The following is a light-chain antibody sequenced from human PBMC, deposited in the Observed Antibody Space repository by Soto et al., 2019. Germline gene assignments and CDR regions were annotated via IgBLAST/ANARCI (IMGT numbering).Light chain of an antibody. J-gene: IGLJ1*01. CDR2: DVS. CDR1: SSDVGGYNY. Sequence: QSALTQPASVSGSPGQSIAISCTGTSSDVGGYNYVSWYQQQPGKAPKLMIYDVSNRPSGISTRFSGSKSGNTASLTISGLQAEDEADYYCCSYTTSSTYVFGTGTKVTVL. V-gene: IGLV2-14*03. CDR3: CSYTTSSTYV.